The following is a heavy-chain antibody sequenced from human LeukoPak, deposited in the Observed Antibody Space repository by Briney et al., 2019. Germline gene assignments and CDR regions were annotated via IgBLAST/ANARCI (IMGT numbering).Heavy chain of an antibody. CDR3: AKDRDIYGGYFDY. J-gene: IGHJ4*02. Sequence: PGGSLRLSCAASGFTFSSYGMHWVRQAPGKGLEWVAVISYDGSNKYYADSVKGRFTISRDNSKSTLYLQMNSLRAEDTAVYYCAKDRDIYGGYFDYWGQGTLVTVSS. D-gene: IGHD3-9*01. V-gene: IGHV3-30*18. CDR2: ISYDGSNK. CDR1: GFTFSSYG.